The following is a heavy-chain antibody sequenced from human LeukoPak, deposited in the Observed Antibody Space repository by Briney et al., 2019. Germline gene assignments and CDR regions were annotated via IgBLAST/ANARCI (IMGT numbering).Heavy chain of an antibody. CDR1: GFTFTSSA. CDR3: AADRYDSSGYYHFDY. J-gene: IGHJ4*02. Sequence: SVTVSCKASGFTFTSSAMQWVRQARGQRLEWIGWIVVGSGTRNYAQKFQERVTITRDMSTSTAYMELSSLRSEDTAVYYCAADRYDSSGYYHFDYWGQGTLVTVS. CDR2: IVVGSGTR. D-gene: IGHD3-22*01. V-gene: IGHV1-58*02.